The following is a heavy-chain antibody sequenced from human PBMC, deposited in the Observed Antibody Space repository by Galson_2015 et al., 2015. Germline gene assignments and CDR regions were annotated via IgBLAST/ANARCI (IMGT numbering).Heavy chain of an antibody. CDR3: ASLGVLGVSGGFDY. Sequence: SETLSLTCTVSGGSISSYYWSWIRQPPGKGLEWIGYIYYSGSTNYNPSLKSRVTISVDTSKNQFSLKLSSVTAADAAVYYCASLGVLGVSGGFDYWGQGTLVTVSS. J-gene: IGHJ4*02. V-gene: IGHV4-59*01. CDR1: GGSISSYY. CDR2: IYYSGST. D-gene: IGHD3-16*01.